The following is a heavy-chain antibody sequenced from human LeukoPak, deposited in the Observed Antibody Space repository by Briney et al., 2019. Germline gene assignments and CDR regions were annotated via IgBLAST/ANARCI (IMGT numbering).Heavy chain of an antibody. CDR2: IYYSGST. D-gene: IGHD3-16*01. Sequence: SETLSLTCTVSGGSISRSSYYWGWIRQPPGKGLEWIGSIYYSGSTYYNPSLKSRVTISVDTSKNQFSLKLSSVTAADTAVYYCARSTWGYYYYMDVWGKGTTVTVSS. CDR3: ARSTWGYYYYMDV. J-gene: IGHJ6*03. CDR1: GGSISRSSYY. V-gene: IGHV4-39*01.